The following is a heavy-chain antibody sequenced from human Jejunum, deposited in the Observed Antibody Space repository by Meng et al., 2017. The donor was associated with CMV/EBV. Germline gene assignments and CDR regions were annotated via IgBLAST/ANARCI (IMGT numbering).Heavy chain of an antibody. CDR2: INSDGSNT. J-gene: IGHJ6*02. CDR3: ARATYDYGSGTNYYYYGMDV. Sequence: YWRDWVRQAPGKGLVWVSLINSDGSNTTYADSVKGRFTISRDNAKSTLYLQMSSLRAEDTAVYYCARATYDYGSGTNYYYYGMDVWGQGTTVTVSS. D-gene: IGHD3-10*01. V-gene: IGHV3-74*01. CDR1: YW.